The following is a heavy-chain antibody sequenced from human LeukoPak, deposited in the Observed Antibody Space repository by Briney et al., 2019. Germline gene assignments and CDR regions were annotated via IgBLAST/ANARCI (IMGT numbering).Heavy chain of an antibody. CDR2: IYYSGST. CDR3: ARAEFHFDY. Sequence: SETLSLTCTVSGGSISSHYWSWIRQPPGTGLEWIGYIYYSGSTNYNPSLKSRVTISVDTSKNQFSLKLSSVTAADTAVYYCARAEFHFDYWGQGTLVTVSS. J-gene: IGHJ4*02. CDR1: GGSISSHY. V-gene: IGHV4-59*11.